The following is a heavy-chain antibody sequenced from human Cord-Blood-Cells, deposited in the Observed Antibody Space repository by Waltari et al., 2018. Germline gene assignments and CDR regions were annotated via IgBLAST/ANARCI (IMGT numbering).Heavy chain of an antibody. CDR1: GFTFTSSA. CDR2: IVVGSGNT. Sequence: QMQLVQSGPEVKKPGTSVKVSCKASGFTFTSSAVQWVRQARGQRLEWLGWIVVGSGNTNYAQKFQERVTITRDMSTSTAYMGLSSLRSEDTAVYYCAAEIQTSGYYWYFDLWGRGTLVTVSS. D-gene: IGHD3-22*01. J-gene: IGHJ2*01. CDR3: AAEIQTSGYYWYFDL. V-gene: IGHV1-58*01.